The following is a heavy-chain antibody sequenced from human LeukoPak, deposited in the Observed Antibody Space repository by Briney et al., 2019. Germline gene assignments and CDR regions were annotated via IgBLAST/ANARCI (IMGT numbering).Heavy chain of an antibody. D-gene: IGHD1-1*01. CDR2: ISGSSRYI. CDR1: GFTFSSYS. CDR3: ARENDQDFDY. Sequence: GGSLRLSCGASGFTFSSYSMNWVRQAPGKGLEWVSSISGSSRYIYYADSVRGRFIISRDNAKNSLYLQMNSLRAEDTAVYYCARENDQDFDYWGQGTLVTVSS. V-gene: IGHV3-21*01. J-gene: IGHJ4*02.